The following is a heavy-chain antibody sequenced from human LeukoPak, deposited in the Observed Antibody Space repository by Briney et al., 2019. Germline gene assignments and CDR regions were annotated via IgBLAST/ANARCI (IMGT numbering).Heavy chain of an antibody. V-gene: IGHV1-18*01. J-gene: IGHJ4*02. CDR3: ARVYGDIVLMVYAISDY. Sequence: ASVKVSCKASGYTFTSYGISWVRQAPGQGLEWMGWISAYNGNTNYVQKLQGRVTMTTDTSTSTAYMELRSLRSDDTAVYYCARVYGDIVLMVYAISDYWGQGTLVTVSS. D-gene: IGHD2-8*01. CDR1: GYTFTSYG. CDR2: ISAYNGNT.